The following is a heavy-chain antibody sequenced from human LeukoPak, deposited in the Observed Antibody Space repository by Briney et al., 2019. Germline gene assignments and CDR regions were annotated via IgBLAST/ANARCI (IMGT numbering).Heavy chain of an antibody. J-gene: IGHJ6*03. V-gene: IGHV1-69*05. CDR1: GGTFSSYA. Sequence: ASVKVSCKASGGTFSSYAISWVRQAPGQGLERMGGIIPIFGTANYAQKFQGRVTITTDESTSTAYMELSSLRSEDTAVYYCARAGVVPAATHYYYYYMDVWGKGTTVTVSS. D-gene: IGHD2-2*01. CDR3: ARAGVVPAATHYYYYYMDV. CDR2: IIPIFGTA.